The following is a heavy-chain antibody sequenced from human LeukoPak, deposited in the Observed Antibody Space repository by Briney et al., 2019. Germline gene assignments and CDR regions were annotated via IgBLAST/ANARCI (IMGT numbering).Heavy chain of an antibody. CDR3: ARQQYSSGHDAFDL. J-gene: IGHJ3*01. V-gene: IGHV5-51*01. D-gene: IGHD6-19*01. CDR2: IYPGDSDT. Sequence: GESLKISCKGSGYSFTNYWIGWVRQMPGKGLEWMGIIYPGDSDTRYSPSFQGQVTISADKSISTAYLQWSSLKASDTGIYYCARQQYSSGHDAFDLWGQGTMVTVSS. CDR1: GYSFTNYW.